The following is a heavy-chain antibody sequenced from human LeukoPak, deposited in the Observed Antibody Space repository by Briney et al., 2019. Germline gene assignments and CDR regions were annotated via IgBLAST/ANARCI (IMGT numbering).Heavy chain of an antibody. Sequence: GRSLRLSCAASGFTFSSYGMHWVRQAPGKGLEWVAFIRYDGSNKYYADSVKGRFTISRDNSKNTLYLQMNSLRAVDTAVYYCAKGGSSSWDYFDYWGQGTLVTVSS. V-gene: IGHV3-30*02. CDR1: GFTFSSYG. J-gene: IGHJ4*02. CDR3: AKGGSSSWDYFDY. CDR2: IRYDGSNK. D-gene: IGHD6-13*01.